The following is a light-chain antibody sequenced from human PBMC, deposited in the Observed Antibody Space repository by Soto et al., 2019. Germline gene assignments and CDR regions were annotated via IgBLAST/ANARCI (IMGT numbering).Light chain of an antibody. CDR1: QSVSSN. CDR2: GAS. Sequence: ETAMTHSPATLSFSPGETATLSCRASQSVSSNLAWYQQKPGQAPRLLIYGASNRATGIPDRFSGSGSGTEFTLTISSLQTDDFSTYYCQQYHSYWTFGQGTKVDI. V-gene: IGKV3D-15*01. CDR3: QQYHSYWT. J-gene: IGKJ1*01.